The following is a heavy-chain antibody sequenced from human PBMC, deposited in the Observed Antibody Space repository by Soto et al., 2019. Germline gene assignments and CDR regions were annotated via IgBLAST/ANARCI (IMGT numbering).Heavy chain of an antibody. V-gene: IGHV4-34*01. CDR1: GGSFSGYY. D-gene: IGHD1-7*01. CDR2: INHSGST. Sequence: PSETLSLTCAVYGGSFSGYYWSWIRQPPGKGLEWIGEINHSGSTNYNPSLKSRVTISVDTSKNQFSLKLSPVTAADTAVYYCERGLRSLELLYYYYGIDVWGQEKTVT. J-gene: IGHJ6*02. CDR3: ERGLRSLELLYYYYGIDV.